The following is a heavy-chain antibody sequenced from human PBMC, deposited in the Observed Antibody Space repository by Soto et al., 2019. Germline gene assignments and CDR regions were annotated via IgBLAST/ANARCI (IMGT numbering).Heavy chain of an antibody. CDR3: ARALYCSGGSCSPLRGMDV. J-gene: IGHJ6*02. CDR2: IYHSGST. CDR1: GYSITNGYY. D-gene: IGHD2-15*01. Sequence: PSKTLSLTSAVSGYSITNGYYWGWIRQPPGQGLEWIGTIYHSGSTYYNPSLKTRVTISVDTSKNQFSLKLSSVAAADTAVYYCARALYCSGGSCSPLRGMDVWGQETTVTVS. V-gene: IGHV4-38-2*01.